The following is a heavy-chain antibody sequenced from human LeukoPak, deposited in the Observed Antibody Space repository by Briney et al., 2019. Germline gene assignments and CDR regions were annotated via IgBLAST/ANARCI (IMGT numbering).Heavy chain of an antibody. J-gene: IGHJ4*02. V-gene: IGHV3-11*01. D-gene: IGHD4-17*01. Sequence: NPGGSLRLSCAASGFTFNDYYMSWIRQAPGKGLEWISYISSRSTTMYYADSVKGRFTISRDDAKNSLSLQMSSLRAEDTAVYYCARTHGDYFDYWGQGTLVTVSS. CDR1: GFTFNDYY. CDR2: ISSRSTTM. CDR3: ARTHGDYFDY.